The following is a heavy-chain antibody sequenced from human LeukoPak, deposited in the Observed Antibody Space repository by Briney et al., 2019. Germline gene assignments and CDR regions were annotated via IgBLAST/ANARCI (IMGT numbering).Heavy chain of an antibody. CDR2: INYRGTT. J-gene: IGHJ4*02. Sequence: SETLSLTCTVSGGAIINDNFYWGWVRQPPGRGLEWIVSINYRGTTYYNPSLASRVTISVDTSKTHLSLRLSSVTAADTAVYYCARLSDHWSRGTLVTVSS. CDR3: ARLSDH. V-gene: IGHV4-39*02. CDR1: GGAIINDNFY.